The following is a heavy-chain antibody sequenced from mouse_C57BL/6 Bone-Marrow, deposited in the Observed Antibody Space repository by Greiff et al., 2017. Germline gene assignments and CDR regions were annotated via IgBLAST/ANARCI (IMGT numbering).Heavy chain of an antibody. CDR1: GYTFTSYW. CDR2: IDPSDSYP. V-gene: IGHV1-69*01. J-gene: IGHJ3*01. CDR3: AREELGFLRFAY. Sequence: QVQLQQPGAALVMPGASVKLSCKASGYTFTSYWMHWVKQRPGQGLEWIGEIDPSDSYPNYNQKFKGKSTLTVDKSSSTAYMQLSSLTSEDSAVYYGAREELGFLRFAYWGEGTLVTVSA.